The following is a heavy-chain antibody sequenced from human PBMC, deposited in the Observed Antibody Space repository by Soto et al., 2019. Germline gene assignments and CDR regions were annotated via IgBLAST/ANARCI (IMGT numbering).Heavy chain of an antibody. CDR1: GFTFSSYA. J-gene: IGHJ3*02. CDR3: ARGPEGYAFEI. CDR2: ISRNGGST. Sequence: EVQLVESGGGLVQPGGSLRLSCAASGFTFSSYAMHWVRQAPGKGLEYVSTISRNGGSTYYANSVKGRFTISRDNYKNTLFLQMGSLRAEDMAVYYCARGPEGYAFEIWGQGTMVTVSS. V-gene: IGHV3-64*01.